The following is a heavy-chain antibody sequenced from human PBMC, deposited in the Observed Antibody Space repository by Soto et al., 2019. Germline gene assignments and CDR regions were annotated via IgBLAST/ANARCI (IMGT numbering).Heavy chain of an antibody. CDR1: GGSVSSGSYY. D-gene: IGHD5-18*01. Sequence: QVQLQESGPALVKPSETLSLTCTVSGGSVSSGSYYWSWIRQPPGKGLEWIGYIYYSGSTSYNPSLKSRVTLSQDTSTNPFSLRLRSVTAADTAVYYCARLDTALDYWGQGTLVTVSS. J-gene: IGHJ4*02. V-gene: IGHV4-61*01. CDR3: ARLDTALDY. CDR2: IYYSGST.